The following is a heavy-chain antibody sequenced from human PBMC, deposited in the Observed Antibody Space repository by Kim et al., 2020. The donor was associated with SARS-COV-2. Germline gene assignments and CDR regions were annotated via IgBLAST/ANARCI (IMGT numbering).Heavy chain of an antibody. V-gene: IGHV3-11*01. Sequence: YADSVKARMTISRDNAKNSLWLPGNSRRAEDTAVYYCARDRIAVAAGGMDVWGQGTTVTVAS. D-gene: IGHD6-13*01. J-gene: IGHJ6*02. CDR3: ARDRIAVAAGGMDV.